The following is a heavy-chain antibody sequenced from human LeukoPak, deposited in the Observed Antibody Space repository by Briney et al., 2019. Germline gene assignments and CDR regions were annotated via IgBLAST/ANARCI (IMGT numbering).Heavy chain of an antibody. CDR2: INHSGST. Sequence: PSETLSLTCAVYGGSFSGYYWSWIRQPPGKGLEWIGEINHSGSTNYNPSLKSRVTISVDTSKNQFSLKLSSVTAADTAVYYCARGNGGYSSSWYPSYYYYYMDVWGKGTTVTVSS. J-gene: IGHJ6*03. V-gene: IGHV4-34*01. D-gene: IGHD6-13*01. CDR3: ARGNGGYSSSWYPSYYYYYMDV. CDR1: GGSFSGYY.